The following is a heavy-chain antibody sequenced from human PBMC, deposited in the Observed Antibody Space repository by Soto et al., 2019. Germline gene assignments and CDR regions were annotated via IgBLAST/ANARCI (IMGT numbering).Heavy chain of an antibody. CDR1: GGSISSSSYY. J-gene: IGHJ6*02. CDR2: IYYSGST. Sequence: SETLSLTCTVSGGSISSSSYYWGWIRQPPGKGLEWIGSIYYSGSTYYNPSLKSRVTISADTSKNQFSLKLSSVTAADTAVYYCARQEQWLVRTYYYYGMDVWGQGTTVT. V-gene: IGHV4-39*01. CDR3: ARQEQWLVRTYYYYGMDV. D-gene: IGHD6-19*01.